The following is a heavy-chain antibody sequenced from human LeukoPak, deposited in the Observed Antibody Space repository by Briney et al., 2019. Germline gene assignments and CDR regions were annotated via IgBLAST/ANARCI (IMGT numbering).Heavy chain of an antibody. Sequence: PSETLSLTCAVYGGSFSGYYWSWIRQPPGKGLEWVGEINHSGSTNYNPSLKSRVTISVDTSKNQFSLKLSSVTAADTALYYCARGQLGYCSSTSCYGANNWFDPWGQGALVTVSS. CDR3: ARGQLGYCSSTSCYGANNWFDP. CDR2: INHSGST. CDR1: GGSFSGYY. V-gene: IGHV4-34*01. J-gene: IGHJ5*02. D-gene: IGHD2-2*01.